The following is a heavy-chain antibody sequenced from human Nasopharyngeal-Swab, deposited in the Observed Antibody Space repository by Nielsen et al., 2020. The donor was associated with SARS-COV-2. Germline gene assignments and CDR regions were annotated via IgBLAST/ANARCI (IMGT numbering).Heavy chain of an antibody. V-gene: IGHV3-15*01. J-gene: IGHJ6*02. CDR2: IKSKTDGGTT. Sequence: VRQAPGKGLEWVGRIKSKTDGGTTDYAAPVKGRFTISRDDSKNTLYLQMNSLKTEDTAVYYCTTDVDSSSWHYYYYGMDAWGQGTTVTVSS. D-gene: IGHD6-13*01. CDR3: TTDVDSSSWHYYYYGMDA.